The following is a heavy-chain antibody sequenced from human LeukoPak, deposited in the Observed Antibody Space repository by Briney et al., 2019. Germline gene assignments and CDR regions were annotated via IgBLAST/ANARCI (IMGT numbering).Heavy chain of an antibody. CDR2: IYTSGST. Sequence: SETLSLTCTVSGGSISSGSYYWSWIRQPAGKGLEWIGRIYTSGSTNYNPSLKSRVTISVDTSKNQFSLKLSSVTAADTAVYYCARSSRLILEWLSRPYDAFDIWGQGTMVTVSS. V-gene: IGHV4-61*02. CDR1: GGSISSGSYY. J-gene: IGHJ3*02. D-gene: IGHD3-3*01. CDR3: ARSSRLILEWLSRPYDAFDI.